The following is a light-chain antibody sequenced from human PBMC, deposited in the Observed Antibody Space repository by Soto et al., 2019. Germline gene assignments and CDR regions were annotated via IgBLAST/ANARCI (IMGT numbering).Light chain of an antibody. J-gene: IGKJ3*01. CDR2: DVF. CDR3: QLRYNWLFT. V-gene: IGKV3-11*01. Sequence: EVVLTQSPATLSLSPGERATLSCRTSQSAGTYVAWYQQKPGQAPRLLIYDVFNRASGIPARFSGSGSGTDFTLTISSLEPEDFAYYYCQLRYNWLFTFGPGTKVDIK. CDR1: QSAGTY.